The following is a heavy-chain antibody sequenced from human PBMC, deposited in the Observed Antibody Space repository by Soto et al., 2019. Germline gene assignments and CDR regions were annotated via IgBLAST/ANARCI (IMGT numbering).Heavy chain of an antibody. CDR2: IIPIFGTA. CDR3: ARVRAAYCGGDCYPDYYYGMDV. Sequence: QVQLVQSGAEVKKPGSSVKVSCKASGGTFSSYAISWVRQAPGQGLEWMGGIIPIFGTANYAQKFQGRVTITADKSTSTAYMELGSLRSEDTAVYYCARVRAAYCGGDCYPDYYYGMDVWGQGTTVTVSS. D-gene: IGHD2-21*02. CDR1: GGTFSSYA. J-gene: IGHJ6*02. V-gene: IGHV1-69*06.